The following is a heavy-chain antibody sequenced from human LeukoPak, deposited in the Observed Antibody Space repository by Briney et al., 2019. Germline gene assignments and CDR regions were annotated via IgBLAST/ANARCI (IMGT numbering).Heavy chain of an antibody. Sequence: GASVKVSFKSSGYTFTSYGIIWVRQAPGQGLEWMGWISAYNGNTNYSQKLQGRVTMTTDTSTNTAYMELRSLRSDDTAVYYCARSYGYNYYYYYYIDVWGKGKTVTVSS. D-gene: IGHD5-18*01. CDR1: GYTFTSYG. CDR2: ISAYNGNT. J-gene: IGHJ6*03. CDR3: ARSYGYNYYYYYYIDV. V-gene: IGHV1-18*01.